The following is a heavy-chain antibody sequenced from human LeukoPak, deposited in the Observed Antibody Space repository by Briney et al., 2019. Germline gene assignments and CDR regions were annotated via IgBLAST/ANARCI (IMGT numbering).Heavy chain of an antibody. CDR3: ARGNNNNVFDS. V-gene: IGHV4-4*07. CDR1: GSSTSSYY. J-gene: IGHJ4*02. CDR2: ISTSGST. D-gene: IGHD1/OR15-1a*01. Sequence: SETLSLTCTVSGSSTSSYYWNWIRQPAEKGVEWIGRISTSGSTNSNPSLKSRLTMSLDPSKNQFSLKLSSATAADTGVYYCARGNNNNVFDSWGQGTLVTVSS.